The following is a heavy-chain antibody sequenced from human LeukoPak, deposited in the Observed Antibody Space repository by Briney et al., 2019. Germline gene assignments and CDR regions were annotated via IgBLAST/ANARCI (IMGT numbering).Heavy chain of an antibody. CDR1: GFTFRAYS. D-gene: IGHD3-10*01. V-gene: IGHV3-48*02. CDR2: ISSSSSTI. J-gene: IGHJ4*02. CDR3: VRGDGWFGELLNFDN. Sequence: GGSLRLSCAASGFTFRAYSMNWVRQAPGKGPEWVSHISSSSSTIYYADSVKGRFTISRDNAKNSLYLQMNSLRDEDTAVYYCVRGDGWFGELLNFDNWGQGNLVTVSS.